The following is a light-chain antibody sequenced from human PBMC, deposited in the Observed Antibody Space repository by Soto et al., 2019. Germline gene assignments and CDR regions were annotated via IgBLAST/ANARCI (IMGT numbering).Light chain of an antibody. Sequence: EIVLTQSPGTLSLSAGERATLSCRASQSVSSSYLAWYQQKPGQAPRLLIYGTSSRATGIPDRFSGSGSGTEFTLTISRLEPEDFEVYYCQQYGSSPQTFGQGTKVDIK. V-gene: IGKV3-20*01. CDR3: QQYGSSPQT. CDR1: QSVSSSY. J-gene: IGKJ1*01. CDR2: GTS.